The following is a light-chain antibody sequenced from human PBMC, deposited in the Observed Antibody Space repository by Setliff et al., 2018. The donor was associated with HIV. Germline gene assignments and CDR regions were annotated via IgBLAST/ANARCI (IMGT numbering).Light chain of an antibody. Sequence: QSALTQPPSASGSPGQSVTISCTGTSSDVGGYNYVSWYQQHPGKAPKVMIYEVTKRPSGVPDRFSGSKSGNTASLTVSGLQAEDEADYYCSSYAGNNPCVFGSGTKVTVL. CDR3: SSYAGNNPCV. J-gene: IGLJ1*01. CDR2: EVT. CDR1: SSDVGGYNY. V-gene: IGLV2-8*01.